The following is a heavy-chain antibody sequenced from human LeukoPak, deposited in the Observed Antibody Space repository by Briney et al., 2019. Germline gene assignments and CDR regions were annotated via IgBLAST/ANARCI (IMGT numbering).Heavy chain of an antibody. CDR2: IYYSGST. D-gene: IGHD6-6*01. CDR3: ARDWGVSARPGYMDV. V-gene: IGHV4-39*07. J-gene: IGHJ6*03. Sequence: GSLRLSCAASGFTFSSYSMNWVRQAPGKGLEWIGSIYYSGSTYYNPSLKSRVTISVDTSKNQFSLKLSSVTAADTAVYYCARDWGVSARPGYMDVWGKGTTVTVSS. CDR1: GFTFSSYS.